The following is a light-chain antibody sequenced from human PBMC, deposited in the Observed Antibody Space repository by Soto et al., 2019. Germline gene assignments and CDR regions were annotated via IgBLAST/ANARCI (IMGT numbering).Light chain of an antibody. CDR2: GAS. J-gene: IGKJ1*01. V-gene: IGKV3-15*01. CDR1: QSVSSD. Sequence: DIVMTQFPVTLSVSPGERATLSCKASQSVSSDLTWYQQRLGQPPRLLIYGASTRATGVPARFSGSGSRTEFTLTISSLQAEDSALYYCQQYNNWPPWTFGQGTKVDIK. CDR3: QQYNNWPPWT.